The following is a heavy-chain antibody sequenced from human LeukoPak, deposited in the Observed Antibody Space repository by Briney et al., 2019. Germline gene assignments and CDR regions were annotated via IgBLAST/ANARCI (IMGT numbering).Heavy chain of an antibody. D-gene: IGHD1-26*01. J-gene: IGHJ4*02. CDR1: GFTFSTCG. CDR2: ISDSGDYT. CDR3: AKDQRPRGNYGYFDY. V-gene: IGHV3-23*01. Sequence: GGSLRLSCAASGFTFSTCGMSWVRQAPGKGVEWVSSISDSGDYTYYADSVKGRFSISRDDSKNTLYLQMDRLRAEDTAVYYCAKDQRPRGNYGYFDYWGQGTLVTVSS.